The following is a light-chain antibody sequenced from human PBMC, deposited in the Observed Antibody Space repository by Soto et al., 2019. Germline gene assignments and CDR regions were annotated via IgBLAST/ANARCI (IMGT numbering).Light chain of an antibody. CDR1: QSVSSY. Sequence: EIVLTQSPATLSLSPGERATLSCRASQSVSSYLAWYQQKPGQAPRLLIYDASNRATGIPARFSGSGSGTDFTLTISSLEPEYFAVYYCQKRSNWPITFGQGTRLEIK. J-gene: IGKJ5*01. V-gene: IGKV3-11*01. CDR3: QKRSNWPIT. CDR2: DAS.